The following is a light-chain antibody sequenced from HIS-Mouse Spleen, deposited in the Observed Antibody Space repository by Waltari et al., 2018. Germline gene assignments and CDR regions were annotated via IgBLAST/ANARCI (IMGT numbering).Light chain of an antibody. V-gene: IGLV3-10*01. CDR3: YSTDSSGNHRV. CDR2: EGS. J-gene: IGLJ2*01. CDR1: ALQKKY. Sequence: SYELTQPPSVSVSPGQTARITCSGDALQKKYAYWYQQKSGQAPVLVIYEGSKRTSGIPERFSGSSSGTMATLTISGAQVEDEADYYCYSTDSSGNHRVFGGGTKLTVL.